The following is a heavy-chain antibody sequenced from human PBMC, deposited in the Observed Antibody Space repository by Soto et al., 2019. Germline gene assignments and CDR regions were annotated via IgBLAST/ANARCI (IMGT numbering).Heavy chain of an antibody. CDR3: ARHKDRQQLGGNYYYILDV. D-gene: IGHD3-3*02. CDR1: GGTFSTSA. J-gene: IGHJ6*02. Sequence: QVQLVQSGAEVKKPGSSVKVSCKASGGTFSTSAISWVRQAPGQGLEWVGGIMPVFATPDYAQKFQGRVTITADESTTTAYLELTSLRTDDTAVYYCARHKDRQQLGGNYYYILDVWGQGTAITVSS. CDR2: IMPVFATP. V-gene: IGHV1-69*12.